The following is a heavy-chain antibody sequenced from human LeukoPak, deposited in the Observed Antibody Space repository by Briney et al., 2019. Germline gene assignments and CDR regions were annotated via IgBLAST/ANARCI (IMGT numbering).Heavy chain of an antibody. CDR3: ARVYYSSSYDYWYFDL. J-gene: IGHJ2*01. CDR2: FHYSGST. V-gene: IGHV4-59*01. D-gene: IGHD6-13*01. CDR1: GGSMSSYY. Sequence: SETLSLTCTVAGGSMSSYYWNWIRQPPGKGLEWIGYFHYSGSTNYNPSLKSRVTISVDTSKNQFSLKLSSVTAADTAVYYCARVYYSSSYDYWYFDLWGRGTLVTVPS.